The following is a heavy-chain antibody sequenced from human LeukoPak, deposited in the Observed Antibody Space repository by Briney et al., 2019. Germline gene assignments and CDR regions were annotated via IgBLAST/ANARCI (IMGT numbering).Heavy chain of an antibody. J-gene: IGHJ5*02. Sequence: SVAVSFTASGGTFSIYAISWVRQAPGQGLEWMGGIIPIFGTANYAQKFQGRVTITADESTSTAYMELSSLRSEDTAVYYCARGPAGYSYGQYNWSDPWGQGTLVTVSS. V-gene: IGHV1-69*13. CDR2: IIPIFGTA. CDR1: GGTFSIYA. D-gene: IGHD5-18*01. CDR3: ARGPAGYSYGQYNWSDP.